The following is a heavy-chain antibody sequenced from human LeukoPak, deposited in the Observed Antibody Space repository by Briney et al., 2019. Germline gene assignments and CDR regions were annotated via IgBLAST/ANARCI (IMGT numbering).Heavy chain of an antibody. V-gene: IGHV3-21*01. CDR1: GFTFSSYS. D-gene: IGHD6-25*01. CDR3: ARDCLAANNWFDP. J-gene: IGHJ5*02. Sequence: KPGGSLRLSCAASGFTFSSYSMNWVRQAPGKGLEWVSSISSSSSYIYYADSVKGRFTISRDNAKNSLYLQMNSLRAEDTAVYYRARDCLAANNWFDPWGQGTLVTVSS. CDR2: ISSSSSYI.